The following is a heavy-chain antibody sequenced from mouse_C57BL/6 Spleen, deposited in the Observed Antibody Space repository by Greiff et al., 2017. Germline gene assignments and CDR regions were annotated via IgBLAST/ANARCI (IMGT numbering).Heavy chain of an antibody. Sequence: EVKLQQSGPELVKPGASVKISCKASGYSFTGYYMNWVKQSPEKSLEWIGEINPSTGGTTYNQKFKAKATLTVDKSSSTAYMQLKSLTSEDSAVYYCARRGENYFDYWGQGTTLTVSS. J-gene: IGHJ2*01. CDR3: ARRGENYFDY. V-gene: IGHV1-42*01. CDR1: GYSFTGYY. CDR2: INPSTGGT.